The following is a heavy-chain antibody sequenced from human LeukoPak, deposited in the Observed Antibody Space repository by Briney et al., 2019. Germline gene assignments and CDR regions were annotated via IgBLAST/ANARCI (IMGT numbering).Heavy chain of an antibody. CDR1: GGTFSSYA. J-gene: IGHJ6*03. D-gene: IGHD1-26*01. CDR3: ARCRLGATKDYYYYYMDV. CDR2: IIPIFGTA. V-gene: IGHV1-69*06. Sequence: ASVKVSCKASGGTFSSYAISWVRQAPGQGLEWMGGIIPIFGTANYAQKFQGRVTITADKSTSTAYMELGSLRSEDTAVYYCARCRLGATKDYYYYYMDVWGKGTTVTVSS.